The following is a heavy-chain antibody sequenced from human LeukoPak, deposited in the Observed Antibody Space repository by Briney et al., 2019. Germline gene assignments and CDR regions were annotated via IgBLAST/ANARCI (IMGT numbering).Heavy chain of an antibody. CDR2: INQGGSQK. Sequence: GGSLRLSCEASGFTFGTFWMSWVRQAPGKGLEWVANINQGGSQKNYVDSVRGRFTIDRDDAKNSLYLRMNSLRAEDTAVYYCARGGVVAAAGTGYYYYYMDVWGKGTTVTVSS. D-gene: IGHD6-13*01. CDR3: ARGGVVAAAGTGYYYYYMDV. J-gene: IGHJ6*03. V-gene: IGHV3-7*01. CDR1: GFTFGTFW.